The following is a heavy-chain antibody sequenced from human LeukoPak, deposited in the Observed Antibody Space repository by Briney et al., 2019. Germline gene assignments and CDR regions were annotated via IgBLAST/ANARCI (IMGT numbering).Heavy chain of an antibody. Sequence: PGGSLRLSCAAAGFTFRNYGMHWVRQTPGKGLEWVAVISYDGSNKYYADSVKGRFTISRDNSKNTLYLQMNSLRAEDTAVYYCAKAAGGYYGSGSYYNFHFDYWGQGTLVTVSS. CDR2: ISYDGSNK. CDR3: AKAAGGYYGSGSYYNFHFDY. J-gene: IGHJ4*02. CDR1: GFTFRNYG. V-gene: IGHV3-30*18. D-gene: IGHD3-10*01.